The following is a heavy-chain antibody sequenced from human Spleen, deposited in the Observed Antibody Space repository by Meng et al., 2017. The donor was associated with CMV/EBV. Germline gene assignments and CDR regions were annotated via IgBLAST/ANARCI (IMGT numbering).Heavy chain of an antibody. CDR1: GFTFSSYG. CDR3: GKDRREVNNRFIDY. Sequence: GESLKISCAASGFTFSSYGMYWVRQAPGKGLERVAIIWYDGNNKYYADSVRGRFTISRDNSKNTLYLQMNILRPEDTAVYYCGKDRREVNNRFIDYWGQGTLVTVSS. J-gene: IGHJ4*02. D-gene: IGHD1/OR15-1a*01. V-gene: IGHV3-33*06. CDR2: IWYDGNNK.